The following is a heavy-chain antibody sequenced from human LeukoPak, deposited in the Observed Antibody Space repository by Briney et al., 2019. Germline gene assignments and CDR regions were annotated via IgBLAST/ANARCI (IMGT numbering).Heavy chain of an antibody. CDR3: AKSPSWLLPNYCDY. CDR2: ISGSGGST. D-gene: IGHD3-22*01. J-gene: IGHJ4*02. Sequence: GGSLRLSCAASGFTFSSYAMSWVRQAPGKRLEWVSAISGSGGSTYYADSVKGRFTISRDNSKNTLYLQMNSLRAEDTAVYYCAKSPSWLLPNYCDYWGQGTLVTVSS. CDR1: GFTFSSYA. V-gene: IGHV3-23*01.